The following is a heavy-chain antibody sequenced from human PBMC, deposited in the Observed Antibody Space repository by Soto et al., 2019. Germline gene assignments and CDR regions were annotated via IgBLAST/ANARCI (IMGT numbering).Heavy chain of an antibody. CDR3: AKAGYYYGSGSRYYGMDV. CDR1: GVTCISYC. Sequence: GGSLRICCAASGVTCISYCMHWVRQDPGKGLEWVAVISYDGSNKYYADSVKGRFTISRDNSKNTLYLQMNSLRAEDTAVYYCAKAGYYYGSGSRYYGMDVWGQGTMVTVSS. D-gene: IGHD3-10*01. V-gene: IGHV3-30*18. J-gene: IGHJ6*02. CDR2: ISYDGSNK.